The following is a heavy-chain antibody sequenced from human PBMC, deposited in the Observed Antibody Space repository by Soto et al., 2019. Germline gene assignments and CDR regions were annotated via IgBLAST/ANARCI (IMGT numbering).Heavy chain of an antibody. V-gene: IGHV5-51*01. D-gene: IGHD5-18*01. Sequence: GESLKISCKGSGYSFSNYWIVWVRQMPGKGLEWMGIIYPGDSETRYSPSFQGQVTISADKSISTAHLQWSSLKASDTALYYCARQNSYGYYYYGLDVWGQGTTVTVS. CDR3: ARQNSYGYYYYGLDV. J-gene: IGHJ6*02. CDR2: IYPGDSET. CDR1: GYSFSNYW.